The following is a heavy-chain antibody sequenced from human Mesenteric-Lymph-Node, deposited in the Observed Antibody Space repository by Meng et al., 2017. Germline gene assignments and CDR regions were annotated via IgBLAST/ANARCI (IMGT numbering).Heavy chain of an antibody. Sequence: QVPLQELGPGLVTLSETLSLTCAVSVGSISSVYWWTWVRQSPGKGLEWVGEIYHSGSTNYNPSLKSRVTISVDKSKNQFSLKLTSVTAADTAVYYCARGGYYSFDYWGQGTLVTVSS. CDR3: ARGGYYSFDY. CDR2: IYHSGST. J-gene: IGHJ4*02. CDR1: VGSISSVYW. D-gene: IGHD5-18*01. V-gene: IGHV4-4*02.